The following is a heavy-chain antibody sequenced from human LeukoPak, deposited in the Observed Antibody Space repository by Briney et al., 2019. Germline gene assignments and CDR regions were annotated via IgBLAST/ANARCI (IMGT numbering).Heavy chain of an antibody. CDR1: GGSFSGYC. CDR2: INHSGST. Sequence: SETLSLTCAVYGGSFSGYCWSWIRQPPGKGLEWIGEINHSGSTNYNPSLKSRVTISVDTSKNQFSLKLSSVTAADTAVYYCARGSTYYYDSSGSDYWGQGTLVTVSS. CDR3: ARGSTYYYDSSGSDY. V-gene: IGHV4-34*01. D-gene: IGHD3-22*01. J-gene: IGHJ4*02.